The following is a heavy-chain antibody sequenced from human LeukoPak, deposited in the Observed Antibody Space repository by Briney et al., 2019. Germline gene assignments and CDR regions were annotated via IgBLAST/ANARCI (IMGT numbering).Heavy chain of an antibody. CDR3: AKQTRPQPERRLGFDY. J-gene: IGHJ4*02. V-gene: IGHV3-23*01. CDR2: ISGSGGST. D-gene: IGHD1-1*01. CDR1: GFTFSSYA. Sequence: GGSLRLSCAASGFTFSSYAMSWVRQAPGKGLEWVSAISGSGGSTYYADSVKGRFTISRDNSKNTLYLQMNSLRAEDTAVYYCAKQTRPQPERRLGFDYWGQGTLVTVSS.